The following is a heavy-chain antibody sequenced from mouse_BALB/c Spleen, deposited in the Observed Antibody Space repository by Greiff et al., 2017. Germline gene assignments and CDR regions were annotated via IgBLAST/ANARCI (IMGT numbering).Heavy chain of an antibody. V-gene: IGHV1-63*02. CDR3: ARRGTTVVGYAMDY. CDR2: IYPGGGYT. Sequence: VKLVESGAELVRPGTSVKISCKASGYTFTNYWLGWVKQRPGHGLEWIGDIYPGGGYTNYNEKFKGKATLTADTSSSTAYMQLSSLTSEDSAVYFCARRGTTVVGYAMDYWGQGTSVTVSS. CDR1: GYTFTNYW. D-gene: IGHD1-1*01. J-gene: IGHJ4*01.